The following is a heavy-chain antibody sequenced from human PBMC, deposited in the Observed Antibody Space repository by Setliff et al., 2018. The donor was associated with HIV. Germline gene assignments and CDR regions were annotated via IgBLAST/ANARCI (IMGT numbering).Heavy chain of an antibody. CDR3: ARSVRGALYFDF. CDR2: ISWNSGSI. Sequence: LSLSCAASGFTFDDYAMHWVRQAPGKGLEWVSGISWNSGSIGYADSVEGRFTISRDNAKNSLYLQMNSLRGEDTALYYCARSVRGALYFDFWGQGTLVTVSS. J-gene: IGHJ4*02. V-gene: IGHV3-9*01. CDR1: GFTFDDYA. D-gene: IGHD2-8*01.